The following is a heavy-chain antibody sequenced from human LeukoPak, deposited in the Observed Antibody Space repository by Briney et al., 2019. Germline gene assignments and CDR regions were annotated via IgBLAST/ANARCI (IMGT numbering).Heavy chain of an antibody. CDR3: ARGGAPLFDY. CDR2: IYYSGST. D-gene: IGHD3-16*01. V-gene: IGHV4-59*11. J-gene: IGHJ4*02. Sequence: SETLSLTCTVSGGSISSHYWSWIRQPPGKGLEWIGYIYYSGSTNYNPSLKSRVTISVDTSKNQFPLKLSSVTAADTAVYYCARGGAPLFDYWGQGTLVTVSS. CDR1: GGSISSHY.